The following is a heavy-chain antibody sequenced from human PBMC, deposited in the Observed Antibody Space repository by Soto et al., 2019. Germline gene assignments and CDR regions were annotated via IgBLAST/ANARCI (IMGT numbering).Heavy chain of an antibody. J-gene: IGHJ4*02. CDR1: GSTFSDYA. CDR2: ISVSGGST. CDR3: AKTAYGDYVNYNFDY. Sequence: PGGSLRLSCAASGSTFSDYAMSWVRQAPGKGLEWVSGISVSGGSTYYADPVKGRFTVSRDNSKNTLSLHMNSLRADDTAVYYCAKTAYGDYVNYNFDYWGQGTLVTVSS. D-gene: IGHD4-17*01. V-gene: IGHV3-23*01.